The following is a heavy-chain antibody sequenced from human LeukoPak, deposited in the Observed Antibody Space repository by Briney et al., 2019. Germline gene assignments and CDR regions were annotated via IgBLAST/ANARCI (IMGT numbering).Heavy chain of an antibody. D-gene: IGHD6-6*01. Sequence: GGSLRLSCAASGFTFRSYTMNWVRQAPGKGLEWVSSISSSTAYIYYADSLRGRFTISRDNAGNSLFLQMDSLKAEETAVNYWAREGGRGSSSSNYFDSWGQGTLVTVSS. J-gene: IGHJ4*02. CDR2: ISSSTAYI. V-gene: IGHV3-21*01. CDR1: GFTFRSYT. CDR3: AREGGRGSSSSNYFDS.